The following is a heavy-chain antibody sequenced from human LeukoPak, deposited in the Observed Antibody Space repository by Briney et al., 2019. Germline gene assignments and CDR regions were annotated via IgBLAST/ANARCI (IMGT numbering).Heavy chain of an antibody. CDR3: ARALAAGGFYDN. D-gene: IGHD6-13*01. CDR2: ISAYNGNT. Sequence: ASVKVSFKASGYTFTTYGISWVRQAPGQGLEWMGWISAYNGNTNYAQKLQVRVTMTTDTSTSTAYMELRSLRSDDTAVYYCARALAAGGFYDNWGQGTLVTVSS. CDR1: GYTFTTYG. J-gene: IGHJ4*02. V-gene: IGHV1-18*01.